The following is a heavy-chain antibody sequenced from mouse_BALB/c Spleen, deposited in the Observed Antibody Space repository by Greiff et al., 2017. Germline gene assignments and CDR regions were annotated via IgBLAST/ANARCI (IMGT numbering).Heavy chain of an antibody. D-gene: IGHD1-1*02. J-gene: IGHJ4*01. Sequence: EVQLQESGPSLVKPSQTLSLTCSVTGDSITSGYWNWVRKFPGNKLEYMGYISYSGSTYYYPSLKSRISITRDTSKNQYYLQLNSVTTEDTATYYCARWRGGNYYAMDYWGQGTSVTVSS. V-gene: IGHV3-8*02. CDR2: ISYSGST. CDR1: GDSITSGY. CDR3: ARWRGGNYYAMDY.